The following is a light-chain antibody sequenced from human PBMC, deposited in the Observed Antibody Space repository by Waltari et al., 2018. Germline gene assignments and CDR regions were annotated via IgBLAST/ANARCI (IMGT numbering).Light chain of an antibody. V-gene: IGKV1-5*03. CDR2: KAS. J-gene: IGKJ2*01. CDR1: QSVSGW. CDR3: QEYDTDYYT. Sequence: QMTQSPSTLSASVGDRVTITCRASQSVSGWLAWYQQKPGKAPQLRIYKASNLESGVPSRFSGSGYGTAFTLTISNLQPDDSATYYCQEYDTDYYTFGQGTKLEI.